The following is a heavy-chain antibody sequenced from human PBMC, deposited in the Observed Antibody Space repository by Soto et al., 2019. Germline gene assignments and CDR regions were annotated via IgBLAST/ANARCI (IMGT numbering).Heavy chain of an antibody. D-gene: IGHD2-21*02. CDR1: GFTFSSYS. J-gene: IGHJ4*02. CDR3: ASVGPGGNYPVDY. Sequence: SGGSLRLSCGASGFTFSSYSMNWVRQAPGKGLEWVSSISSSSSYIYYADSVKGRFTISRDNAKNSLYLQMNSLRAEDTAVYYCASVGPGGNYPVDYWGQGTLVTVSS. V-gene: IGHV3-21*01. CDR2: ISSSSSYI.